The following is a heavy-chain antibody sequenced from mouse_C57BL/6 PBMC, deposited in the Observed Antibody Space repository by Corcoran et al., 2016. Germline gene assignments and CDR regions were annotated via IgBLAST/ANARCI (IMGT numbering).Heavy chain of an antibody. Sequence: QVTLKESGPGILQSSQTLSLTCSFSGFSLSTSGMGVSWIRQPSGKGLEWLAHIYWDDDKRYNPSLKSRLTISKDTSRNQVFLKITSVDTADTATYYCARSYDGYYLYYYAMDYWGQGTSVTVSS. CDR2: IYWDDDK. CDR1: GFSLSTSGMG. V-gene: IGHV8-12*01. CDR3: ARSYDGYYLYYYAMDY. J-gene: IGHJ4*01. D-gene: IGHD2-3*01.